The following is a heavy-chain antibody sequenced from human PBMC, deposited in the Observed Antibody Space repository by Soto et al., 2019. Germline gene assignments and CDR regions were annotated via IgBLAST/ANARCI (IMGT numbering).Heavy chain of an antibody. V-gene: IGHV3-7*03. J-gene: IGHJ5*02. CDR1: GFTFSSYW. CDR2: IKQDGSEK. Sequence: EVQLVESGGGLVQPGGSLRLSCAASGFTFSSYWMSWVRQAPGKGLEWVANIKQDGSEKYYVDSVKGRFTISRDNAKNSLYLQMNRLRAEDTAVYYCARDFASSSWSGWFDPWGQGTLVTVSS. D-gene: IGHD6-13*01. CDR3: ARDFASSSWSGWFDP.